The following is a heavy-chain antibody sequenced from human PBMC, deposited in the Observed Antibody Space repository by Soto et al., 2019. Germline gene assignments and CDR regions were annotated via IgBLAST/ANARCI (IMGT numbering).Heavy chain of an antibody. CDR3: ARSAPNYDILTGKHDYYYYYGMDV. Sequence: PSETLSLTCTVSGGSISSYYWSWIRQPPGKGLEWIGYIYYSGSTNYNPSLKSRVTISVDTSKNQFSLKLSSVTAADTAVYYCARSAPNYDILTGKHDYYYYYGMDVWGQGTTVTVSS. D-gene: IGHD3-9*01. CDR2: IYYSGST. V-gene: IGHV4-59*01. J-gene: IGHJ6*02. CDR1: GGSISSYY.